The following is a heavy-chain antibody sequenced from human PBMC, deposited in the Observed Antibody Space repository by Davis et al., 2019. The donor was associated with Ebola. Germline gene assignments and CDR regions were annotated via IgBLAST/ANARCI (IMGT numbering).Heavy chain of an antibody. CDR1: GFTFDDYA. V-gene: IGHV3-9*01. CDR2: ISRDSGNI. J-gene: IGHJ6*02. Sequence: PGGSLRLSCAASGFTFDDYAMHWVRQAPGKGLEWVSSISRDSGNIGYADSVKGRFTISRDNAKNSLYLQMNSLRAEDTALYYCAKDQAATRVHGMDVWGQGTTVTVSS. CDR3: AKDQAATRVHGMDV. D-gene: IGHD6-6*01.